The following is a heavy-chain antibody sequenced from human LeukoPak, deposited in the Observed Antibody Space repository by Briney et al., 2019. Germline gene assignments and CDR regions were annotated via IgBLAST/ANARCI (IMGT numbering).Heavy chain of an antibody. Sequence: KPSETLSLTCAVSGHSISSGYYWGWIRQPPGKGLEWIGSIYHSGSTYYNPSLKSRVTISVDTSKNQFSLKLSSVTAADTAVYYCAREGGYSYGPPGYWGQGTLVTVSS. CDR2: IYHSGST. J-gene: IGHJ4*02. D-gene: IGHD5-18*01. CDR3: AREGGYSYGPPGY. V-gene: IGHV4-38-2*02. CDR1: GHSISSGYY.